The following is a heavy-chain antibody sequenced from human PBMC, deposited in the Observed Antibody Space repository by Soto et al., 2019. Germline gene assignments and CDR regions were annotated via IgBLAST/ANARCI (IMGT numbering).Heavy chain of an antibody. V-gene: IGHV1-46*01. Sequence: GASVKVSCKASGYTFTSYYMHWVRQAPGQGLEWMGIINPSGGSTSYAQKFQGRVTMTRDTSTSTVYMELSSLRSEDTAVYYCARVSKDEYSYGLSYYYGMDVWGQGTTVTVSS. CDR2: INPSGGST. CDR1: GYTFTSYY. CDR3: ARVSKDEYSYGLSYYYGMDV. J-gene: IGHJ6*02. D-gene: IGHD5-18*01.